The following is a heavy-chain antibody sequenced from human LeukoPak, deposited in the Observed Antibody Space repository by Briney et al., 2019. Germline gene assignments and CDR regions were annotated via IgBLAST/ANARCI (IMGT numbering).Heavy chain of an antibody. CDR1: GFTFSSHW. CDR2: IKQDGSEK. V-gene: IGHV3-7*03. J-gene: IGHJ4*02. Sequence: SGGSLRLSCAASGFTFSSHWMSWVRQAPGKGLEWVANIKQDGSEKYYVDSVKGRFTISRDNAKNSLYLQMNSLRAEDTAVYYCARYRYYFDYWGQGTLVTVSS. CDR3: ARYRYYFDY. D-gene: IGHD1-14*01.